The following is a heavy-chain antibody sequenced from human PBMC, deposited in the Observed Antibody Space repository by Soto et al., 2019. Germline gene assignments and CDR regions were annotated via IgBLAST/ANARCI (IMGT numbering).Heavy chain of an antibody. J-gene: IGHJ4*02. CDR3: ARVYAYYFDY. CDR1: GFTFGEYA. V-gene: IGHV3-49*03. D-gene: IGHD2-8*01. CDR2: IRSKAYGGTT. Sequence: GGSLRLSCTASGFTFGEYAMSWFRQAPGKGLEWVGFIRSKAYGGTTEYAASVKGRFTISRDDSKSIAYLQMNSLKTEDTAVYYCARVYAYYFDYWGQGTLVTVSS.